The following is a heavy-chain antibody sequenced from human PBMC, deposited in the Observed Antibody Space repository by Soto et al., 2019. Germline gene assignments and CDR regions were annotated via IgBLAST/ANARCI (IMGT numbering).Heavy chain of an antibody. Sequence: SETLSLTCSVSGGSMSKFYWSWIRKTAGKGLEWMGRVYATGTSDYNPSLRSRIAMSVDISKKTFSLRLRSVTAADTGVYYCVRDGSKTLRDCFDPWGQGILVTVSS. V-gene: IGHV4-4*07. CDR3: VRDGSKTLRDCFDP. D-gene: IGHD4-17*01. CDR1: GGSMSKFY. CDR2: VYATGTS. J-gene: IGHJ5*02.